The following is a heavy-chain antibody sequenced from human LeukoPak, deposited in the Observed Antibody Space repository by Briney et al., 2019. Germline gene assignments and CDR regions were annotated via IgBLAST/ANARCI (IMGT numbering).Heavy chain of an antibody. V-gene: IGHV4-34*01. CDR3: ATQKLGNDY. Sequence: SETLSLTCGVYGGSFSGYYWSWIRQPPGKGLEWIGEINHSGSTNYNPSLKSRVTISVDTSKNQFSLKLYSVTAADTAVYYCATQKLGNDYWGQGTLVTVSS. CDR2: INHSGST. D-gene: IGHD7-27*01. J-gene: IGHJ4*02. CDR1: GGSFSGYY.